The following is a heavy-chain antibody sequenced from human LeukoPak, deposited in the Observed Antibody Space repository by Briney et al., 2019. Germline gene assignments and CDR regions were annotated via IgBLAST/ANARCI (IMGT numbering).Heavy chain of an antibody. CDR1: GFTFSDYY. CDR2: ISSSGSTI. V-gene: IGHV3-11*01. J-gene: IGHJ1*01. D-gene: IGHD3-22*01. CDR3: ASIEDPPTYYYDSSEYFQH. Sequence: PGRSLRLSCAASGFTFSDYYMSWIRQAPGKGLEWVSYISSSGSTIYYADSVKGRFTISRDNAKNSLYLQMNSLRAEDTAVYYCASIEDPPTYYYDSSEYFQHWGQGTLVTVSS.